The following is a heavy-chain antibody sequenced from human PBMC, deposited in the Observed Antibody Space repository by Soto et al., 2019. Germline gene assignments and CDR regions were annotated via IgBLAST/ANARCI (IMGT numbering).Heavy chain of an antibody. Sequence: PSETLSLTCAVYGGSFSGYYWSWIRQPPGKGLEWIGEINHSGSTNYNPSLKSRVTISVDTSKNQFSLKLSSVTAADTAVYYCARGTSHTFNIVVVPAAGVWFDPWGQGTLVTVSS. V-gene: IGHV4-34*01. D-gene: IGHD2-2*01. J-gene: IGHJ5*02. CDR1: GGSFSGYY. CDR2: INHSGST. CDR3: ARGTSHTFNIVVVPAAGVWFDP.